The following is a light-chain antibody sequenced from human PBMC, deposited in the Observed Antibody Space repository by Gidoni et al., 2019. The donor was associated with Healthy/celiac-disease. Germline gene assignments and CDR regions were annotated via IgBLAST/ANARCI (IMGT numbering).Light chain of an antibody. CDR3: QQYNNWPRT. CDR1: QSVSSN. V-gene: IGKV3-15*01. CDR2: GAS. Sequence: EIVMTQSPATLSVSPGERATLSCRASQSVSSNLAWYQQKPGQAPRLLIYGASTSATGIPARFSGSGSGTEFTLTISSLQSEDFADYYCQQYNNWPRTFGQGTKVEIK. J-gene: IGKJ1*01.